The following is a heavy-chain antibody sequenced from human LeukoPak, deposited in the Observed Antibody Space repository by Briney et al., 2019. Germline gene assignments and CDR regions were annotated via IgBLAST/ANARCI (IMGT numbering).Heavy chain of an antibody. CDR3: ARLQVDTAMYLTRSPLSEYYYYGMDV. J-gene: IGHJ6*02. D-gene: IGHD5-18*01. CDR2: IYYSGRT. V-gene: IGHV4-39*01. CDR1: GGSISSGGYY. Sequence: SETLSLTCAVSGGSISSGGYYWGWIRQPPGKWLEWIGSIYYSGRTNYNPSLKSRVTISVDTPNNQFSLKLSSVTAADTAVYYCARLQVDTAMYLTRSPLSEYYYYGMDVWGQGTTVTVSS.